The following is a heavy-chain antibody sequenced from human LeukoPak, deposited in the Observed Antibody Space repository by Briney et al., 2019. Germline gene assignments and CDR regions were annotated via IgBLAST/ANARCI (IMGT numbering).Heavy chain of an antibody. Sequence: GASVKVSCKASGYTFTSYYMHWVRQAPGQGLEWMGRIIPILGIANYAQKFQGRVTITADKSTSTAYMELSSLRSEDTAVYYCARGQVATTPIFSYWGQGTLVTVSS. J-gene: IGHJ4*02. CDR2: IIPILGIA. CDR1: GYTFTSYY. D-gene: IGHD5-12*01. V-gene: IGHV1-69*04. CDR3: ARGQVATTPIFSY.